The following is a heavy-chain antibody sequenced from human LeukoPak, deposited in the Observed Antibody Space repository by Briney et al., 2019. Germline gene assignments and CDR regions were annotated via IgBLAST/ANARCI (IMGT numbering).Heavy chain of an antibody. CDR3: AREPYYYDSSGYLKADAFDI. CDR2: IYYSGST. CDR1: GGSISSYY. J-gene: IGHJ3*02. V-gene: IGHV4-59*01. Sequence: PSETLSLTCTVSGGSISSYYWSWIRQPAGKGLEWIGYIYYSGSTNYNPSLKSRVTISVDTSKNQFSLKLSSVTAADTAVYYCAREPYYYDSSGYLKADAFDIWGQGTMVTVSS. D-gene: IGHD3-22*01.